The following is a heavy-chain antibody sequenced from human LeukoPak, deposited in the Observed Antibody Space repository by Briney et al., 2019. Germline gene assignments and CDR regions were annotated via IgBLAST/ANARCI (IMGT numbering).Heavy chain of an antibody. CDR1: GGSFSGYY. J-gene: IGHJ5*02. V-gene: IGHV4-34*01. Sequence: SETLSLTCAVYGGSFSGYYWSWIRQPPGKGREWIGEINHSGSTNYNPSLTRRVTISVDTSKNQFSLKLSSVTAADTAVYYCARGQLERRGDNWFDPWGQGTLVTVSS. CDR2: INHSGST. D-gene: IGHD1-1*01. CDR3: ARGQLERRGDNWFDP.